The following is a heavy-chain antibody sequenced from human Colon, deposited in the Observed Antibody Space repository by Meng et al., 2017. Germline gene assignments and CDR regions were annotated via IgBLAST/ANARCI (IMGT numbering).Heavy chain of an antibody. J-gene: IGHJ5*02. D-gene: IGHD4-17*01. CDR2: IDHFGIS. CDR1: GGSFSGFY. CDR3: ATGLRHGDWFDP. V-gene: IGHV4-34*02. Sequence: QVQIPQGGAGLLKPSETLSLTCAVSGGSFSGFYWSWIRQPPGKGLEWIGEIDHFGISNYNSSLKGRLTMSVDTSKKQISLTLTSVTAADTAVYYCATGLRHGDWFDPWGPGTLVTVSS.